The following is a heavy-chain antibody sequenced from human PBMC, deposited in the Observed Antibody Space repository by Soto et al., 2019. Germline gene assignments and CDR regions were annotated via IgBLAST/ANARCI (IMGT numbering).Heavy chain of an antibody. V-gene: IGHV3-23*01. Sequence: PGGSLRLSCAASGFTFSSYAMSWVRQAPGKGLEWVSAISGSGGSTYYADSVKGRFTISRDNSKNTLYLQMNSLRAEDTAVYYCARGDYDFWSGSPKNTRFDPWGQGTLVTVSS. D-gene: IGHD3-3*01. J-gene: IGHJ5*02. CDR2: ISGSGGST. CDR1: GFTFSSYA. CDR3: ARGDYDFWSGSPKNTRFDP.